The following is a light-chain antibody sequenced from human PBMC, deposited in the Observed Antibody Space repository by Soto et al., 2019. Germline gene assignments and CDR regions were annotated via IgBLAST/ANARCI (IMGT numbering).Light chain of an antibody. J-gene: IGKJ1*01. Sequence: EIGLTQSPGTLSMSPGERATLSCRASQSLIVSHLAWYQQKPGQAPRLLIYGASTRATGIPDRFSGGGSGTDFALTIRRLEPEDFAVYFSPQYCSSPWTFGQVTTVDI. V-gene: IGKV3-20*01. CDR1: QSLIVSH. CDR3: PQYCSSPWT. CDR2: GAS.